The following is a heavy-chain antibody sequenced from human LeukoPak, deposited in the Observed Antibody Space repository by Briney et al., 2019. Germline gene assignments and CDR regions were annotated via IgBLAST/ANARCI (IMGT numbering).Heavy chain of an antibody. Sequence: SETLSLTCTVSGVSVNSYYWHWIRQSPGKGLEWIGFVYTSGITNYNPSLKSRLTISLDTSKNQFSLKLTSVTAADSAVYYCARHAQQLVQDYYFYSMDVWGTGTTVTVSS. V-gene: IGHV4-4*08. CDR2: VYTSGIT. CDR1: GVSVNSYY. J-gene: IGHJ6*03. D-gene: IGHD6-6*01. CDR3: ARHAQQLVQDYYFYSMDV.